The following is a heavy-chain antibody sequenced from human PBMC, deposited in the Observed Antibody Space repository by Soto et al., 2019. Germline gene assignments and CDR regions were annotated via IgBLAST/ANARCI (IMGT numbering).Heavy chain of an antibody. Sequence: QYTLMESGPTLVKPTQTLTLTCSFSGFSLTTSGVGVGWVRQPPGKALEGLAHIYWSGDEHYRPSLKSRLSITTDASKNQVVLTMANMDPVDAAIYYCARGIAARPVFAFDVWGQGTVVTVSS. CDR1: GFSLTTSGVG. CDR3: ARGIAARPVFAFDV. D-gene: IGHD6-6*01. V-gene: IGHV2-5*01. J-gene: IGHJ3*01. CDR2: IYWSGDE.